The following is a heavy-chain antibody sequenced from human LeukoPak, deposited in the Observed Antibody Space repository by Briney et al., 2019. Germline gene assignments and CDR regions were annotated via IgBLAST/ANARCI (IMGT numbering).Heavy chain of an antibody. CDR3: AREWGRYYFDY. D-gene: IGHD1-26*01. Sequence: SETLSLTCAVYGGSFSGYYWSWIRQPPGKGLEWIGEINHSGSTNYNPSLKSRVTISVDTSRNQFSLKLSSVTAADTAVYYCAREWGRYYFDYWGQGTLVTVSS. CDR2: INHSGST. J-gene: IGHJ4*02. CDR1: GGSFSGYY. V-gene: IGHV4-34*01.